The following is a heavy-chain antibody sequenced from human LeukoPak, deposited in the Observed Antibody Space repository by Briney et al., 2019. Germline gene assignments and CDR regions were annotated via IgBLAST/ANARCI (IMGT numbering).Heavy chain of an antibody. D-gene: IGHD3-3*02. Sequence: APVKVSCKASGYTFTGYYMHWVRQAPGQGLEWMGWINPNSGGTNYAQKFQGRVTMTRDTSISTAYMELSRLRSDDTAVYYCARAEAISGDAFDIWGQGTMVTVSS. J-gene: IGHJ3*02. V-gene: IGHV1-2*02. CDR2: INPNSGGT. CDR1: GYTFTGYY. CDR3: ARAEAISGDAFDI.